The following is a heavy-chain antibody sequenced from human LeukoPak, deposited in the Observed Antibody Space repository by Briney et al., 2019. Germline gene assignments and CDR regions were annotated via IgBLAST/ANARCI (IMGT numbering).Heavy chain of an antibody. D-gene: IGHD5-24*01. CDR1: GGSISSYY. CDR3: ARGRWLAYYFDY. J-gene: IGHJ4*02. Sequence: SETLSLTCTVSGGSISSYYWSWLRQPPGKGLDWIGYIYYSGSTNYNPSLKSRVTISVDTSKNQFALKLSSVTAADTAVYYCARGRWLAYYFDYWGQGTLVTVSS. CDR2: IYYSGST. V-gene: IGHV4-59*01.